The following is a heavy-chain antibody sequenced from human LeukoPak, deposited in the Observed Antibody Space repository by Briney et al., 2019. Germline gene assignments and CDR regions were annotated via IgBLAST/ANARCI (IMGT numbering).Heavy chain of an antibody. J-gene: IGHJ4*02. D-gene: IGHD5-24*01. CDR2: ISWNSATR. CDR3: ARDSESTVATTCLDY. Sequence: GRSLRLSCAASEFTFDDYAMHWVRQSPGKGLEWVSGISWNSATRDYADSVKGRFTISRDNAKNSMFLRMSSLRPEDTGLYYCARDSESTVATTCLDYWGQGILVTVAS. CDR1: EFTFDDYA. V-gene: IGHV3-9*01.